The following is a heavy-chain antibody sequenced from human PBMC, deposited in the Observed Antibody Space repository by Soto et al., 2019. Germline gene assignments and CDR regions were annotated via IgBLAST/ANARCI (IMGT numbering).Heavy chain of an antibody. D-gene: IGHD6-13*01. CDR1: GFDFSDYC. Sequence: GSLRLSCSASGFDFSDYCMHWVRQAPGKGLEWLTIIWFDASHEYYSDSVKCRFTISRDNSNNTLYLQLNSLTADDTAVYFCARDQGRATADGPLGNGLDVWGQGTAVTVSS. V-gene: IGHV3-33*01. CDR2: IWFDASHE. J-gene: IGHJ6*02. CDR3: ARDQGRATADGPLGNGLDV.